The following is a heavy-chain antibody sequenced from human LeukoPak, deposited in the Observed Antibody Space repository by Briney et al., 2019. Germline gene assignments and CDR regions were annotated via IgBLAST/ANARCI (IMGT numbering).Heavy chain of an antibody. CDR2: INHSGST. Sequence: SETLSLTCAVYGGSFSGYYWSWIRQPPGKGLEWIGEINHSGSTNYNPSLKSRVTISVDTSKNQFSLKLSSVTAADAAVYYCAGSGSYSGNAFDIWGQGTMVTVSS. V-gene: IGHV4-34*01. CDR3: AGSGSYSGNAFDI. J-gene: IGHJ3*02. D-gene: IGHD1-26*01. CDR1: GGSFSGYY.